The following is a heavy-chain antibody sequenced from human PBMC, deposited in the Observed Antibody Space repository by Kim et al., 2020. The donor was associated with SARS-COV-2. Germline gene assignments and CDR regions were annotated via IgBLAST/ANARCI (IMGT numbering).Heavy chain of an antibody. CDR3: ARGVAPYLTESYYGMDV. J-gene: IGHJ6*02. Sequence: VKGRITISRDNAKNSLYLQMNSLRAEDTAVYYCARGVAPYLTESYYGMDVWGQGTTVTVSS. D-gene: IGHD5-12*01. V-gene: IGHV3-21*01.